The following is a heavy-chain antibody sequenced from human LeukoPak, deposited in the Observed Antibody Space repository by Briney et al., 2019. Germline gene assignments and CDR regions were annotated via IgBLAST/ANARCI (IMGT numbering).Heavy chain of an antibody. Sequence: GSLRLSCAASGFTFSSYGMHWVRQAPGKGLEWVAFIRYDGSNKYYADSVKGRFTISRDNSKNTLYLQMNSPRAEDTAVYYCAKVVVIGATPPPDYYMDVWGKGTTVTVSS. J-gene: IGHJ6*03. D-gene: IGHD2-21*01. CDR1: GFTFSSYG. CDR3: AKVVVIGATPPPDYYMDV. V-gene: IGHV3-30*02. CDR2: IRYDGSNK.